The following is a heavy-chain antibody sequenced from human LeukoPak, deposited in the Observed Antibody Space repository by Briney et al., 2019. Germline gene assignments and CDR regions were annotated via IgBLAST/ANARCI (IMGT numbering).Heavy chain of an antibody. D-gene: IGHD6-6*01. V-gene: IGHV4-61*02. J-gene: IGHJ4*02. CDR2: IYSSGGT. CDR3: ARDSVLYYFDS. CDR1: GGSISSGSYY. Sequence: SETLSLTCTVSGGSISSGSYYWTWIRQPAGKGLEWIGRIYSSGGTNYNPSLKSRLTISVDTSKKHFSLELTSVTAADTAVYYCARDSVLYYFDSWGQGTLVTVPS.